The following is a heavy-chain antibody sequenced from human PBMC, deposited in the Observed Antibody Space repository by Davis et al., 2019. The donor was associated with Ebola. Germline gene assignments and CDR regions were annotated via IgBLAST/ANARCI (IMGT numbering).Heavy chain of an antibody. CDR1: GFTFSNFA. CDR2: IRESGVKT. CDR3: AGGLLPYYYGMDV. V-gene: IGHV3-23*01. Sequence: GGSLRLSCAASGFTFSNFAMSWVRQASGKGLDWVAAIRESGVKTHYADSVKGRFTISRDNAKNSLYLQMNSLRAEDTAVYYCAGGLLPYYYGMDVWGKGTTVTVSS. D-gene: IGHD2/OR15-2a*01. J-gene: IGHJ6*04.